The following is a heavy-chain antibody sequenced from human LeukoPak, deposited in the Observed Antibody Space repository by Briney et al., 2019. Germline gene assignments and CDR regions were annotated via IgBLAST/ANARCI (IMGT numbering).Heavy chain of an antibody. Sequence: SVKVSCKASGGTFSSYAISWVRQAPGQGLEWMGRIIPIFGTANYAQKFQGRVTITTDESTNTAYMELSSLRSEDTAVYYCAREPAGPLELRSRRAFDIWGQGTMVTVSS. CDR3: AREPAGPLELRSRRAFDI. CDR2: IIPIFGTA. J-gene: IGHJ3*02. CDR1: GGTFSSYA. V-gene: IGHV1-69*05. D-gene: IGHD1-7*01.